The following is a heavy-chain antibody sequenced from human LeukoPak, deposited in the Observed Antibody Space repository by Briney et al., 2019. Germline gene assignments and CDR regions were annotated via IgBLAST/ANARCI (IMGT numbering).Heavy chain of an antibody. CDR3: AKGGGLIDY. CDR2: ISGSGGST. V-gene: IGHV3-23*01. CDR1: GFTVSYNY. Sequence: GGSLRLSCAASGFTVSYNYMSWVRQAPWKGLEWVSAISGSGGSTYYADSVKGRFTISRDNSKNTLYLQMNSLRAEDTAVYYCAKGGGLIDYWGQGTLVTVSS. J-gene: IGHJ4*02.